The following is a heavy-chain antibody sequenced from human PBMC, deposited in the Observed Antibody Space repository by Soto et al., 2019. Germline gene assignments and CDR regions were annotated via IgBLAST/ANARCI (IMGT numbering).Heavy chain of an antibody. V-gene: IGHV4-59*01. J-gene: IGHJ5*02. Sequence: SETLSLTCTVSGGSISSYYWSWIRQPPGKGLEWIGYIYYSGSTNYNPSLKSRVTISVDTSKNQFSLKLSSVTAADTAVYYCARDSITMVRGVNHWFDPWGQGTLVTVS. CDR3: ARDSITMVRGVNHWFDP. CDR1: GGSISSYY. CDR2: IYYSGST. D-gene: IGHD3-10*01.